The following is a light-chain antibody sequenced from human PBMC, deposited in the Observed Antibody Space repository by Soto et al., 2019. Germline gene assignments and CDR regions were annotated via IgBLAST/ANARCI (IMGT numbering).Light chain of an antibody. Sequence: QSVLTQPPSASGTPGQRVTISCSGSSSNIGTNYVYWYQQFPGTAPKLLIYRNSQWPSGVPDRFSGSKSGTSASLAISGLRSEDEADYYCAAWDDSLSGWVFGGGTKVTVL. CDR3: AAWDDSLSGWV. CDR2: RNS. V-gene: IGLV1-47*01. J-gene: IGLJ3*02. CDR1: SSNIGTNY.